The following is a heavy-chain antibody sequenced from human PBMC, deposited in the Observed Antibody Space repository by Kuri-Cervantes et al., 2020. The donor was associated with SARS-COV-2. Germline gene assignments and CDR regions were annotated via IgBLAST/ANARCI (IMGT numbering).Heavy chain of an antibody. CDR3: ARRSXAYYFDF. CDR2: IYFTGST. Sequence: SETLSLTCAVSGGSISSNSHYWGWIRQLPDKGLEWIGTIYFTGSTYYNPSLRSRVTISIDTSKDRFSLKLNSVTATDAAVYYCARRSXAYYFDFWGQGSLVTVSS. CDR1: GGSISSNSHY. V-gene: IGHV4-39*01. J-gene: IGHJ4*01.